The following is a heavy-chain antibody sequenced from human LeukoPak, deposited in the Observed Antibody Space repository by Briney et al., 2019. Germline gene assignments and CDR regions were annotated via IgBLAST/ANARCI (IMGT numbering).Heavy chain of an antibody. CDR2: IYYSGST. D-gene: IGHD2-2*01. CDR3: ARGYCSSTSCYDCPEYYYGMDV. J-gene: IGHJ6*02. CDR1: GGSISSGDYY. Sequence: SQTLSLTCTVSGGSISSGDYYWSWIRQPPGKGLEWIGYIYYSGSTYYNPSLKSRVTISVDTSKNQFSLKLSSVTAADTAVYYCARGYCSSTSCYDCPEYYYGMDVWGQGTTVTVSS. V-gene: IGHV4-30-4*01.